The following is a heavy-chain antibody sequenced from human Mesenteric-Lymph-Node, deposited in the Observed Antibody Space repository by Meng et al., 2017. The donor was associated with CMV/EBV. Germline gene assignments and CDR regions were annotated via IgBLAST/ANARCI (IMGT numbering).Heavy chain of an antibody. D-gene: IGHD2-2*01. CDR2: INHSGST. CDR3: ARGGGYCSSTSCWHNWFDP. J-gene: IGHJ5*02. Sequence: ACSGYYWSWLRQPPGKRREWIGEINHSGSTNSNPSLKSRVTISVDTSKNQFSLKLSSVTAADTAVYYCARGGGYCSSTSCWHNWFDPWGQGTLVTVSS. V-gene: IGHV4-34*01. CDR1: ACSGYY.